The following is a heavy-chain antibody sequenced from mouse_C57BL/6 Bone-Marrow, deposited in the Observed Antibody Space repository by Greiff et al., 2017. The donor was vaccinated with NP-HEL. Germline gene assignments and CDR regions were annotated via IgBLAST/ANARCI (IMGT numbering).Heavy chain of an antibody. CDR2: IYPRDGST. V-gene: IGHV1-78*01. CDR3: ARYGYGSSYGYFDV. Sequence: VQLQQSDAELVKPGASVKISCKVSGYTFTDHTIHWMKQRPEQGLEWIGYIYPRDGSTKYNEKFKSKATLTVDTSSSTAYMQLSSLTSEDSAVYYCARYGYGSSYGYFDVWGTGTTVTVSS. J-gene: IGHJ1*03. D-gene: IGHD1-1*01. CDR1: GYTFTDHT.